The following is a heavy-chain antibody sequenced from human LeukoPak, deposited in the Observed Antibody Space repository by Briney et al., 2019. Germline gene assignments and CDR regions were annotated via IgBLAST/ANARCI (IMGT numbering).Heavy chain of an antibody. Sequence: SETLSLTCAVYGGSFSGYYWSWIRQPPGKGLEWIGEINHSGSTNYNPSLKSRVTIPVDTSKNQFSLKLSSVTAADTAVYYCAREPADNWFDPWGQGTLVTVSS. J-gene: IGHJ5*02. CDR3: AREPADNWFDP. D-gene: IGHD2-2*01. V-gene: IGHV4-34*01. CDR1: GGSFSGYY. CDR2: INHSGST.